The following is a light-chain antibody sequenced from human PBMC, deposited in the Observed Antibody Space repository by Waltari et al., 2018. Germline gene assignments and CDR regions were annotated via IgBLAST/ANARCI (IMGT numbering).Light chain of an antibody. Sequence: QSVLTQPPSATGSPGQSVTISCTGPNSDVGAYNYVSWYQQHPGKVPKLLIYQVTKRPSVVPDRFSGSKSGNTASLTVSGLQADDEADYYCSSYAHNNHFVFGTGTKVTVL. CDR3: SSYAHNNHFV. V-gene: IGLV2-8*01. CDR2: QVT. CDR1: NSDVGAYNY. J-gene: IGLJ1*01.